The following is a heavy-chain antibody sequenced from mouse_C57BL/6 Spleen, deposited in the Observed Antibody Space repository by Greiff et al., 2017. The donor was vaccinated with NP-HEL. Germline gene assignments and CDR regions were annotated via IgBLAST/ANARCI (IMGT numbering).Heavy chain of an antibody. CDR1: GYAFSSYW. V-gene: IGHV1-80*01. CDR2: IYPGDGDT. CDR3: ARSRTAQALFDY. D-gene: IGHD3-2*02. J-gene: IGHJ2*01. Sequence: VKLMESGAELVKPGASVKISCKASGYAFSSYWMNWVKQRPGKGLEWIGQIYPGDGDTNYNGKFKGKATLTADKSSSTAYMQLSSLTSEDSAVYFCARSRTAQALFDYWGQGTTLTVSS.